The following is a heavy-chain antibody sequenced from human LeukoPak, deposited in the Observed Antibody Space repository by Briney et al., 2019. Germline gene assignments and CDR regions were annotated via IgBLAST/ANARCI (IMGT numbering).Heavy chain of an antibody. J-gene: IGHJ4*02. Sequence: GGSLRLSCAASGFTFSSYWMHWVRQAPGKGLVWVSRINSDGSSTSYADSVKGRFTISRDNAKNTLYLQMNSLRAEDTAVYYCARAEYYYYDSSGYRFDYWGQGTLVTVSS. CDR2: INSDGSST. V-gene: IGHV3-74*01. CDR1: GFTFSSYW. CDR3: ARAEYYYYDSSGYRFDY. D-gene: IGHD3-22*01.